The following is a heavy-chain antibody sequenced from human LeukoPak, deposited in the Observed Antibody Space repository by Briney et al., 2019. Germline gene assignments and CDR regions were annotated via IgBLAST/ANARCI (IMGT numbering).Heavy chain of an antibody. CDR2: INPNSGGT. V-gene: IGHV1-2*02. D-gene: IGHD6-13*01. Sequence: ASVKVSCKASGYTFTVYYMHWVRQAPRQGLEWMGWINPNSGGTNYAQKFQGRVTMTRDTSISTAYMELSRLRSEDTAVYYCARSSIIAAASPYYFDYWGQGTLVTVSS. CDR1: GYTFTVYY. J-gene: IGHJ4*02. CDR3: ARSSIIAAASPYYFDY.